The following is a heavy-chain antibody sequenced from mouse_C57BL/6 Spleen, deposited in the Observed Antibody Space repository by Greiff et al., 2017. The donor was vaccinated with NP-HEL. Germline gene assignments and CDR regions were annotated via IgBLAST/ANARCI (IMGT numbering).Heavy chain of an antibody. CDR2: IDPSDSYT. Sequence: QVQLKQPGAELVMPGASVKLSCKASGYTFTSYWMHWVKQRPGQGLEWIGEIDPSDSYTNYNQKFKGKSTLTVDKSSSTAYMQLSSLTSEDSAVYYCARDGSTPWGQGTTLTVSS. J-gene: IGHJ2*01. D-gene: IGHD1-1*01. CDR3: ARDGSTP. CDR1: GYTFTSYW. V-gene: IGHV1-69*01.